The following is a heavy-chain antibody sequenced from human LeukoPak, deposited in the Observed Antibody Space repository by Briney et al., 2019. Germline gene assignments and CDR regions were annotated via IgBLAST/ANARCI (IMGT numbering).Heavy chain of an antibody. Sequence: ASVKVSCKASGYTFTSYGISWLRQAPGQGLEWMGWISAYNGNTNYAQKLQGRGTMTTDTSTSTAYMGLRSLRSDHPAVYYCVVQNFRDQLLPRHWGQGTLVTVSS. CDR2: ISAYNGNT. CDR1: GYTFTSYG. J-gene: IGHJ4*02. D-gene: IGHD3-22*01. V-gene: IGHV1-18*01. CDR3: VVQNFRDQLLPRH.